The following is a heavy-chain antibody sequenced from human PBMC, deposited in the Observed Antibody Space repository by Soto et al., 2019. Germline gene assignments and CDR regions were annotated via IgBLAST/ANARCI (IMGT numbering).Heavy chain of an antibody. J-gene: IGHJ4*02. V-gene: IGHV1-69*06. CDR2: IITIFGTA. CDR3: AVKWDSYGSGSYYKTFGY. CDR1: GGTFSSYA. D-gene: IGHD3-10*01. Sequence: QVQLVQSGAEVKKPGSSVKVSCKASGGTFSSYAISWVRQAPGQGLEWIGGIITIFGTANYAQKFQGRVTITADKSTSTAYMELSSLRSEDTAVYYCAVKWDSYGSGSYYKTFGYWGQGTLVTVSS.